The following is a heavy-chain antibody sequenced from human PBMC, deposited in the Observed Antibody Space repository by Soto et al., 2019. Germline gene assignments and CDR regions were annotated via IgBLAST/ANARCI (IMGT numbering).Heavy chain of an antibody. CDR3: AKLRGDYTVFDY. J-gene: IGHJ4*02. CDR1: GFTFSNYW. Sequence: VGSLRLSCAPSGFTFSNYWMNWVRQAPGQGLEWVASIKQDGSVKHYVDSVKGRFTISRDNAEKSLHLQMNSLRAEDTAVYYCAKLRGDYTVFDYWGQGARVTVSS. V-gene: IGHV3-7*03. D-gene: IGHD4-17*01. CDR2: IKQDGSVK.